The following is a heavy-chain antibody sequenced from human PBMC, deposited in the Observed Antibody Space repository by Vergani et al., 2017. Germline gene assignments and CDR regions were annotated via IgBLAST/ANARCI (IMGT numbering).Heavy chain of an antibody. CDR3: ARVSSAAGYSGPDS. J-gene: IGHJ4*02. Sequence: QVQLQESGPGLVKPSQTLSLTCTVSGASMSSVGYYWTWIRQSAGKRLECIGDILGSGTANYNPSFQGRVSMSVATSKNQFALTLSSVNATDTVVYYCARVSSAAGYSGPDSWGQGTRVTVAS. CDR1: GASMSSVGYY. D-gene: IGHD1-26*01. CDR2: ILGSGTA. V-gene: IGHV4-61*02.